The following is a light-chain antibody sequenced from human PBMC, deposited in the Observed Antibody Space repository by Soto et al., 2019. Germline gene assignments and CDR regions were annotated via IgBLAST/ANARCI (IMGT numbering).Light chain of an antibody. CDR1: SSDVGAYNY. CDR2: EVS. J-gene: IGLJ1*01. V-gene: IGLV2-14*01. Sequence: ALTQPASVSGSPGQSITISCTGTSSDVGAYNYVSWYQQHPGKAPKLMIFEVSNRPSGVSNRFSGSKSGNTASLTISGLQAEDEADYHCSSYTSSSTYVFGTGTKVTVL. CDR3: SSYTSSSTYV.